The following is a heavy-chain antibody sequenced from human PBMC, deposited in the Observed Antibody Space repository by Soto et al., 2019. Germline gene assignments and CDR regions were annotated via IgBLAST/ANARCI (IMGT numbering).Heavy chain of an antibody. Sequence: ASLKVSCKASGYIFTGYFMHWLRQAPAQGREWMGWINPYDGGADYEQSFQGRVTMTRDTSISTVYMQLSRMRFDETAAYYCVRVIRRAYYNSPLDSWGQGTVVT. V-gene: IGHV1-2*02. CDR1: GYIFTGYF. D-gene: IGHD3-10*01. CDR2: INPYDGGA. J-gene: IGHJ4*02. CDR3: VRVIRRAYYNSPLDS.